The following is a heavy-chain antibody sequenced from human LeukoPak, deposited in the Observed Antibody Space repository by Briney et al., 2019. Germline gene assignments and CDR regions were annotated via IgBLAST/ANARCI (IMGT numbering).Heavy chain of an antibody. J-gene: IGHJ4*02. D-gene: IGHD1-26*01. Sequence: SQTLSLTCTVSGGSISSGDYYWSWIRQPPGKGLEWIGYIYYSGSTYYNPSLKSRVTISVDTSKNQFSLKLSSVTAADTAVYYCARDTGIVGATLDYWGQGTLVTVSS. CDR2: IYYSGST. CDR1: GGSISSGDYY. V-gene: IGHV4-30-4*08. CDR3: ARDTGIVGATLDY.